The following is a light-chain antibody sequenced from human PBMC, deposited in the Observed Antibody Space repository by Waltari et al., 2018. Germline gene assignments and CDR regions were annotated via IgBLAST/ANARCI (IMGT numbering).Light chain of an antibody. Sequence: EVVVTPSPLSLPVTLGQAASLSCRSSQSLVHSDGNTNLTWFQQRPGQSPRRLIYRVSKRDSGVPDRFSGSGSGTDFTLKISRVEAEDLGVYYCMQGTHLPYTFGQGTKLDI. CDR3: MQGTHLPYT. J-gene: IGKJ2*01. CDR2: RVS. V-gene: IGKV2-30*02. CDR1: QSLVHSDGNTN.